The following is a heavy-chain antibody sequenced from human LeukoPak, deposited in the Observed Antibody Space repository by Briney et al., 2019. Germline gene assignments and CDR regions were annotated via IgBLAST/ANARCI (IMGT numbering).Heavy chain of an antibody. Sequence: TSETLSLTCTVSGGSISSYYRSWIRQPPGKGLEWIGYIYYSGSTNYNPSLKSRVTISVDTSKNQFSLKLSSVTAADTAVYYCAGRSNSTSYYGMDVWGKGTTVTVSS. CDR3: AGRSNSTSYYGMDV. V-gene: IGHV4-59*01. J-gene: IGHJ6*04. D-gene: IGHD2-2*01. CDR1: GGSISSYY. CDR2: IYYSGST.